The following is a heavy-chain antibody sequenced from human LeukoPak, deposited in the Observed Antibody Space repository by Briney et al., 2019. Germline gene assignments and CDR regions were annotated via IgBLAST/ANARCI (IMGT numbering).Heavy chain of an antibody. CDR3: ASLRVADY. Sequence: PSETLSLTCAVYGGSFSGYYWSWIRQPPGKGLEWIGEINHSGSTNYNPSLKSRVTISVDTSKNQFSLKLSSVTAADTAVYYCASLRVADYWGQGTLVTVSS. V-gene: IGHV4-34*01. J-gene: IGHJ4*02. D-gene: IGHD3-22*01. CDR2: INHSGST. CDR1: GGSFSGYY.